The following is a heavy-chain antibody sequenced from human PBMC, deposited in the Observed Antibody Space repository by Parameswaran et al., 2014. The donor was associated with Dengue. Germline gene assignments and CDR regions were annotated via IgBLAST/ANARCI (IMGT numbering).Heavy chain of an antibody. V-gene: IGHV4-39*01. J-gene: IGHJ6*02. CDR3: ARRNPLTYYNAMDV. CDR2: IYYSGSP. Sequence: PGKGLEWIGIIYYSGSPYYNPSLNSRVTMSVDTSKNQFSLKVSSVTAADTAVYYCARRNPLTYYNAMDVWGQGTSVTVSS.